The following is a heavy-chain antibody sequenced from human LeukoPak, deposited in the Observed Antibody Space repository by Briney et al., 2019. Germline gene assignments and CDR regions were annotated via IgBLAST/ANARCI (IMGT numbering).Heavy chain of an antibody. CDR2: ISAYNGNT. Sequence: ASVKVSCKASGYTFTSYGISWVRQAPGQGLEWMGWISAYNGNTNYAQKLQGRVTMTTDTSTSTAYMELRGLRSDDTAVYYCARGITMVRGVISREAGYYYYGMDVWGQGTTVTVSS. V-gene: IGHV1-18*01. CDR1: GYTFTSYG. CDR3: ARGITMVRGVISREAGYYYYGMDV. D-gene: IGHD3-10*01. J-gene: IGHJ6*02.